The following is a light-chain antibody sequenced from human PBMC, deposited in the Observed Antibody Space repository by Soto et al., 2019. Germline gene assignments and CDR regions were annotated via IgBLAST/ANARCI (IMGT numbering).Light chain of an antibody. CDR1: QTISSW. V-gene: IGKV1-5*01. CDR3: QQYGRYPIT. J-gene: IGKJ5*01. CDR2: RAS. Sequence: DILLTQSPSTLSGSVGDRVTLTCRASQTISSWLAWYRQKSEKAPGCLINRASSLESGVPSRFSGSGGGTIFTLTISSLQPEDSGVYYCQQYGRYPITFGQGTRLEIK.